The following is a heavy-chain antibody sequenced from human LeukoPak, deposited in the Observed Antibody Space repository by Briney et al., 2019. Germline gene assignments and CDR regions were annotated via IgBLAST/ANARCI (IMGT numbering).Heavy chain of an antibody. J-gene: IGHJ3*02. CDR2: INHSGST. CDR3: ATQPTVIRAFDI. Sequence: RPSETLSLTCTVSGGSISSYYWSWIRQPPGKGLEWIGEINHSGSTNYNPSLKSRVTISVDTSKNQFSLKLSSVTAADTAVYYCATQPTVIRAFDIWGQGTMVTVSS. D-gene: IGHD4-17*01. CDR1: GGSISSYY. V-gene: IGHV4-34*01.